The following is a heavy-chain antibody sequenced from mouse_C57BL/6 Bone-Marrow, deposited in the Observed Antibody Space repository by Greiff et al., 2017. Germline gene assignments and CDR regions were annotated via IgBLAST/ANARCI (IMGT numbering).Heavy chain of an antibody. V-gene: IGHV2-9*01. D-gene: IGHD2-2*01. CDR2: IWGGGST. J-gene: IGHJ4*01. CDR3: ATLWLRRRDYAMDY. Sequence: VKLQESGPGLVAPSQSLSITCTVSGFSLTSYGVDWVRQPPGKGLEWLGVIWGGGSTNYNSALMSRLSISKDNSKSKVFLKMNSLQTDDTAMYYCATLWLRRRDYAMDYWGQGTSVTVSS. CDR1: GFSLTSYG.